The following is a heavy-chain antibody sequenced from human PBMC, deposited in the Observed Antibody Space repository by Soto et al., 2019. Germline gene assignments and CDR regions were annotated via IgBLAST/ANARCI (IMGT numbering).Heavy chain of an antibody. D-gene: IGHD2-15*01. CDR3: AKVVVGATSHSDFDS. Sequence: SETLSLTCTVSGGSIANNNYFWGWIRQPPGKGLEWIGSAAYSGGTYKNPSLKSRRTISVDTSKNQFSLKLTSVTAADTAVYYCAKVVVGATSHSDFDSWGQGTLVTVSS. CDR2: AAYSGGT. V-gene: IGHV4-39*01. J-gene: IGHJ4*02. CDR1: GGSIANNNYF.